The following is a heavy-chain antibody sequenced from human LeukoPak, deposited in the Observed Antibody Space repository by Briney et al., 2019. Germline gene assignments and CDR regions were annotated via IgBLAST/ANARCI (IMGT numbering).Heavy chain of an antibody. J-gene: IGHJ4*02. CDR3: ARDRGEGVVPAEMLPYYFDY. V-gene: IGHV4-34*01. CDR2: INHSGST. CDR1: GGSFSGYY. Sequence: SETLSLTCAVYGGSFSGYYWSWIRQPPGKGLEWIGEINHSGSTNYNPSLKSRVTISVDTSKNQFSLKLSPVTAADTAVYYCARDRGEGVVPAEMLPYYFDYWGQGTLVTVSS. D-gene: IGHD2-2*01.